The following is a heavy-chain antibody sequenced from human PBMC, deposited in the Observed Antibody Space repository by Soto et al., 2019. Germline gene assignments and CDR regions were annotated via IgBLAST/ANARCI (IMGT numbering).Heavy chain of an antibody. CDR3: STRAYDTNGYYRFDP. J-gene: IGHJ5*01. CDR1: GGSFSGHS. V-gene: IGHV4-34*01. D-gene: IGHD3-22*01. Sequence: TLSLTCAVYGGSFSGHSWTWIRQSPGKGLEWIGDINHSGRVNYSPSLKSRVTISLDTSKNQFSLTLSVVTAADTAMYYCSTRAYDTNGYYRFDPWGQGTLVTVSS. CDR2: INHSGRV.